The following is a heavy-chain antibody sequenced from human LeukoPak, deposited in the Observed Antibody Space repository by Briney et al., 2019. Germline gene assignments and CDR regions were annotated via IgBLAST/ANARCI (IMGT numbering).Heavy chain of an antibody. CDR3: ERVFGVKGYYMDV. V-gene: IGHV3-64*01. CDR2: ISSNGGST. J-gene: IGHJ6*03. Sequence: PGGSLRLSCAASGVTFSTYPMHWGRQTPGEGLEYGSAISSNGGSTYYACCVKGRFTISRDNSKTTMYLQMGSLRAEDMAVYYCERVFGVKGYYMDVWGKGNTVTVSS. D-gene: IGHD3-10*01. CDR1: GVTFSTYP.